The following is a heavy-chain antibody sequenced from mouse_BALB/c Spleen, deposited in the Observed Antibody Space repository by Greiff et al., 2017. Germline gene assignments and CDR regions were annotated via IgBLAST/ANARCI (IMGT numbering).Heavy chain of an antibody. D-gene: IGHD1-1*01. Sequence: QVQLKQSGAELVRPGSSVKISCKASGYAFSSYWMNWVKQRPGQGLEWIGQIYPGDGDTNYNGKFKGKATLTADKSSSTAYMQLSSLTSEDSAVYFCARSITTEAMDYWGQGTSVTVPS. CDR2: IYPGDGDT. V-gene: IGHV1-80*01. CDR3: ARSITTEAMDY. CDR1: GYAFSSYW. J-gene: IGHJ4*01.